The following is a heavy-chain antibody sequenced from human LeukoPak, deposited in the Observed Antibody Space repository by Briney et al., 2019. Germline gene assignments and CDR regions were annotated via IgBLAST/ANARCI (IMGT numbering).Heavy chain of an antibody. CDR3: ATDLIYLRGFDP. D-gene: IGHD3-10*01. Sequence: ASVKVSCKVSGYTLTELSMHWVRQAPGKGLEWMGGFDPEDGETIYAQEFQGGVTMTEDTSTDTAYMELSSLRSEDTAVYYCATDLIYLRGFDPWGQGTLVTVSS. CDR1: GYTLTELS. CDR2: FDPEDGET. J-gene: IGHJ5*02. V-gene: IGHV1-24*01.